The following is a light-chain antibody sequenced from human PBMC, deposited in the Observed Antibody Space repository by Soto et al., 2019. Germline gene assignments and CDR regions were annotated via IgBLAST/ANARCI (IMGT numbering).Light chain of an antibody. CDR1: QSVGSC. CDR3: HQRSNRLT. CDR2: GAS. J-gene: IGKJ4*01. V-gene: IGKV3-11*01. Sequence: DIVLTQSPATLSLSPGERATLSCRASQSVGSCLAWYQQKPGQAPTLLIYGASNRATGVPARFSGSGSGTYFTPTISSLETEDLGGYYGHQRSNRLTSCGGTMVDVK.